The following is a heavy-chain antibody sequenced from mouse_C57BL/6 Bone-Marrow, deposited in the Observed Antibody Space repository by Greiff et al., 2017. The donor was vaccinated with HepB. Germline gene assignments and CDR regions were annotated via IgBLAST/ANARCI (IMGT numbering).Heavy chain of an antibody. CDR1: GYTFTSYG. J-gene: IGHJ4*01. CDR3: ARLGNYEAMDY. V-gene: IGHV1-81*01. D-gene: IGHD2-1*01. Sequence: VQRVESGAELARPGASVKLSCKASGYTFTSYGISWVKQRTGQGLEWIGEIYPRSGNTYYNEKFKGKATLTADKSSSTAYMELRSLTSEDSAVYFCARLGNYEAMDYWGQGTSVTVSS. CDR2: IYPRSGNT.